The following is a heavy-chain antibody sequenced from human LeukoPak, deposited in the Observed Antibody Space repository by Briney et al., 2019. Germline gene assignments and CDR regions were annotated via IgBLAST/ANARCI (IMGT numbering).Heavy chain of an antibody. V-gene: IGHV4-34*01. CDR2: INHSGST. J-gene: IGHJ4*02. CDR3: ARVARINLDY. CDR1: GGSFSGYY. D-gene: IGHD3-16*01. Sequence: ASETLSLTCAVYGGSFSGYYWSWIRQPPGKGLEWIGEINHSGSTNYNPSLKSRVTISVDTSKNQFSLKLSSVTAADTAVYYCARVARINLDYWGQGTLVTVSS.